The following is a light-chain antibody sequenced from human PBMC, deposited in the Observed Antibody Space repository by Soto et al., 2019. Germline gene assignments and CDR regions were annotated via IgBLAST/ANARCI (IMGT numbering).Light chain of an antibody. CDR3: GSYTSTATPFV. J-gene: IGLJ1*01. CDR1: STDVGGYNY. Sequence: QSALAQPSSVSGSPGQSITISCTGTSTDVGGYNYVSCYQHHPGKGPKLIIYEVSNRPSGVSDRFSGSKSGNKASLIISTLEAEDESDYYCGSYTSTATPFVFGTGTKVTVL. V-gene: IGLV2-14*01. CDR2: EVS.